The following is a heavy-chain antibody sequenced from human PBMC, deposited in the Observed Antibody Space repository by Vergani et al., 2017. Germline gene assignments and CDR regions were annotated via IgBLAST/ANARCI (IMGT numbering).Heavy chain of an antibody. CDR2: ISYDGSNK. CDR1: GFTFSSYG. CDR3: ARGEYNWNYYYYGMDV. J-gene: IGHJ6*02. D-gene: IGHD1-20*01. V-gene: IGHV3-30*03. Sequence: QVQLVESGGGVVQPGRSLRLSCAASGFTFSSYGMHWVRQAPGKGLEWVAVISYDGSNKYYADSVKGRFTISRDNSKNTLYLQMNSLRAEDTAVYYCARGEYNWNYYYYGMDVWGQGTTVTVSS.